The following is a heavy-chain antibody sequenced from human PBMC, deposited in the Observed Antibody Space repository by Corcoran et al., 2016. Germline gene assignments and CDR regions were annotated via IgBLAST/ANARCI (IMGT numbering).Heavy chain of an antibody. V-gene: IGHV3-30*18. Sequence: QVQLVEYGGGVVQPGRSLRISCAASGFPFHRNGMQRVRQAPVKGLAWVTVISYDGSNKYYADSVQGRVTISRDNSKNTLYRQMNSLRAEDTAVYYCANMDLAYWGQGNLFTVSS. J-gene: IGHJ4*02. CDR3: ANMDLAY. D-gene: IGHD3-10*01. CDR2: ISYDGSNK. CDR1: GFPFHRNG.